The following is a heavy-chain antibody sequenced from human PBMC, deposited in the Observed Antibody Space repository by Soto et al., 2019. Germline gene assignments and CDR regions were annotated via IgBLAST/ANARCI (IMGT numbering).Heavy chain of an antibody. V-gene: IGHV1-18*01. J-gene: IGHJ3*01. Sequence: GASVKVSCKASGYTFTSYGISWVRQAPGQGLEWMGWISAYNGNTNYAQQLQGRVTLTTDTSTSTAYMDLRSLRSDDTAVYYCARDYGIKDIVVDYMYDDGFDVWG. CDR3: ARDYGIKDIVVDYMYDDGFDV. CDR1: GYTFTSYG. CDR2: ISAYNGNT. D-gene: IGHD2-21*01.